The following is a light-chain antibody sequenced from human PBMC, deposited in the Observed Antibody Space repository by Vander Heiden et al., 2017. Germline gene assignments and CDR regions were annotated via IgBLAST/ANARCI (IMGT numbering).Light chain of an antibody. V-gene: IGLV1-47*01. CDR2: RNN. CDR1: SSNIGSNY. CDR3: AAWDDSLSGVV. J-gene: IGLJ2*01. Sequence: QSVLTQPPSASGTPGQRVTIPCSGSSSNIGSNYVHWYQHLPGTAPTLLIYRNNQRPSGVPDRFSGSKSGTSASLAISGRRSEDEADYYCAAWDDSLSGVVFGGGTKVTVL.